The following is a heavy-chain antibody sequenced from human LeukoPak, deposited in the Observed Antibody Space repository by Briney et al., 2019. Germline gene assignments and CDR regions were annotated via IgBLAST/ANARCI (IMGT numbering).Heavy chain of an antibody. CDR3: TRPAQLKWFGDARRPFYYGMAV. J-gene: IGHJ6*04. CDR2: IYPGDADT. Sequence: GESLKISCKGSGYSFTDYWIGWVRQMAGKGVEVMGIIYPGDADTRYNPSVQGQFTISADKSVTTAYLQWSILKAADTAMYYCTRPAQLKWFGDARRPFYYGMAVWGEGTTVTVSS. D-gene: IGHD3-10*01. CDR1: GYSFTDYW. V-gene: IGHV5-51*01.